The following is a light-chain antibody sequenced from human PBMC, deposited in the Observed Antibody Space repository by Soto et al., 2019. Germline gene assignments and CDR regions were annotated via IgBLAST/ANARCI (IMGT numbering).Light chain of an antibody. J-gene: IGKJ1*01. V-gene: IGKV3-20*01. CDR3: QQYGSSRVT. CDR2: GAS. CDR1: QSVSSSY. Sequence: EIVLTQSPGTMSLSPGERATLYCRASQSVSSSYLAWYQQKPGQAPRLLIYGASSRATGIPDRFSGSGSGTDFTLTISRLEPEDFAVYYCQQYGSSRVTFGQGTKVEIK.